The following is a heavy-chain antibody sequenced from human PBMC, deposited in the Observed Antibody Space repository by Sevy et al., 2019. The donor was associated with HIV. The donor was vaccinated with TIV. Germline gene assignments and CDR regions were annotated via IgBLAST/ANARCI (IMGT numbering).Heavy chain of an antibody. D-gene: IGHD2-2*01. J-gene: IGHJ6*02. CDR2: IWYDGSNK. Sequence: GGSLRLSCAASGFTFSSYGMHWVRQAPGKGLEWVAVIWYDGSNKYYADSVKGRFTISRDNSKNTLYLQMNSLRAEDTAVYYYAREGVVPAAMGPYYYGMDVWGQGTTVTVSS. V-gene: IGHV3-33*01. CDR1: GFTFSSYG. CDR3: AREGVVPAAMGPYYYGMDV.